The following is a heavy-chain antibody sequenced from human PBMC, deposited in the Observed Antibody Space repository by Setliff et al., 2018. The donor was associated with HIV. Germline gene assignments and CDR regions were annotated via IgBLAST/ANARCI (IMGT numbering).Heavy chain of an antibody. J-gene: IGHJ4*02. Sequence: GGSLRLSCAASGFTFSSYVMHWARQSPGKGLEWVALTWYDGRTTYYADSVKGRFTISRDNSKNTLNLQMNTLRAEDTAMYYCAKVGREYNGYDLTFDSWGQGTLVTVSS. CDR3: AKVGREYNGYDLTFDS. CDR2: TWYDGRTT. CDR1: GFTFSSYV. D-gene: IGHD5-12*01. V-gene: IGHV3-30*02.